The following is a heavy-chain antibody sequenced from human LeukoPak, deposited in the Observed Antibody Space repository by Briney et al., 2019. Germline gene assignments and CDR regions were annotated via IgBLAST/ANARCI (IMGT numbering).Heavy chain of an antibody. CDR1: GYSFTSYW. D-gene: IGHD3-22*01. V-gene: IGHV5-51*01. Sequence: GESLKISCKGSGYSFTSYWIGWVRQMPGKGLEWMGIIYPGDSDTRYSPSFQDQVTISADKSISTAYLQWSSLKASDTAMYYCARFPDYYDSSGYFDYWGQGTLVTVSS. CDR3: ARFPDYYDSSGYFDY. CDR2: IYPGDSDT. J-gene: IGHJ4*02.